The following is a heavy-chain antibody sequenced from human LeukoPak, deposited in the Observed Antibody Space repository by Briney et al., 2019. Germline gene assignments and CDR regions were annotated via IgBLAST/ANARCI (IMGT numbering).Heavy chain of an antibody. D-gene: IGHD5-12*01. J-gene: IGHJ6*04. V-gene: IGHV4-31*03. CDR2: IHYSGRT. CDR1: DGSVSSADFY. CDR3: ARDRYRGYDWDFYYYGMDV. Sequence: PSETLSLTCSVSDGSVSSADFYWSWIRQHPGKGLEWIGHIHYSGRTYYNPSLKSRVAISLDTSKNQFSLKLGSVTAADTAVYYCARDRYRGYDWDFYYYGMDVWGKGTTVTVSS.